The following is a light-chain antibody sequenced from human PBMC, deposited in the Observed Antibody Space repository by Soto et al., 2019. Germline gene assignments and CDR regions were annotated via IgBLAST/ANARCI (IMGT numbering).Light chain of an antibody. CDR2: AAS. CDR1: QSIISY. V-gene: IGKV1-39*01. CDR3: QQSYSTPHT. J-gene: IGKJ2*01. Sequence: NQMTQSSTSLSASVGDKVTITCRASQSIISYLNWYQQKPGKAPKLLIYAASSLQSGVPSRFSGSGSGTDFTLTISSLQPEDFATYYCQQSYSTPHTFGQGTKVDIK.